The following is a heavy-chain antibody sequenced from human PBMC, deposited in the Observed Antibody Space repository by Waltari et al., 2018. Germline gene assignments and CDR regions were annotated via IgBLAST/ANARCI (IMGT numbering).Heavy chain of an antibody. CDR2: IYYSGST. D-gene: IGHD5-18*01. CDR3: AGNVDTAMVLFDY. J-gene: IGHJ4*02. CDR1: GGSISRYY. Sequence: QLQESGPGLVKPSETLSLTCTVSGGSISRYYWSWFRQPPGKGLEWLGYIYYSGSTNYNPSLKSRVTISVDTSKNQFSLKLSSVTAADTAVYYCAGNVDTAMVLFDYWGQGTLVTVSS. V-gene: IGHV4-59*01.